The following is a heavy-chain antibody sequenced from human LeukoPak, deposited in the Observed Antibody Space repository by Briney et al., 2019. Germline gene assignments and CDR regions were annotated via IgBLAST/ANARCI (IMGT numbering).Heavy chain of an antibody. D-gene: IGHD1-26*01. CDR2: ISPAGGTT. V-gene: IGHV3-23*01. J-gene: IGHJ4*02. CDR3: AKDSGSYYFDY. CDR1: GYTFSSEA. Sequence: GGSLRLSCAVSGYTFSSEAMGWVRQLPGGGLEWVSTISPAGGTTYYAESMKGRFTISRDNSKSTLYLQMNSLRAEDTAVYYCAKDSGSYYFDYWGQGTLVTVSS.